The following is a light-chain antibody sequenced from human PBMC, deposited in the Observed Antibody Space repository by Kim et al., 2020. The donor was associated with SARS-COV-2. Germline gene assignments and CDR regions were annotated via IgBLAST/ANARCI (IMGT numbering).Light chain of an antibody. J-gene: IGKJ2*04. CDR2: DAS. V-gene: IGKV3-11*01. CDR3: QQRSIWPPGS. Sequence: LSPGERATLSCRASQSVDISLAWYQQNPGQAPRLLIYDASNRATGIPARFSGSGSGTDFTLTISSLEPEDFAVYYCQQRSIWPPGSFGQGTKLEI. CDR1: QSVDIS.